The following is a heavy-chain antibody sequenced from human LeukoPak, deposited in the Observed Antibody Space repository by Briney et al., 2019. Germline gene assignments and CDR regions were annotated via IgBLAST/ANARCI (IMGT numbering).Heavy chain of an antibody. V-gene: IGHV6-1*01. CDR3: GRETDLGVVTN. CDR1: GDSVSSNGAA. J-gene: IGHJ4*02. Sequence: SQTLSLTCAISGDSVSSNGAAWDWIRQSPSRGLEWLGRTYYRSQQWYGDYAPSVKGRITINADTSQNQFSLHLNSVTPEDTAVYYCGRETDLGVVTNWGQGTLVTVSS. CDR2: TYYRSQQWYG. D-gene: IGHD3-3*01.